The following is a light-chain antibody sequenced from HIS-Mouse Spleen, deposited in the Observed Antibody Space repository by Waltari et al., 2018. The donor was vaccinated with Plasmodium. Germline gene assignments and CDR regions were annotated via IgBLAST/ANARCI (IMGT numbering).Light chain of an antibody. V-gene: IGKV3-11*01. J-gene: IGKJ4*01. CDR3: QQRSNWPRVLT. Sequence: EIVLTQSPATLSLSPEERATLSCSASQSVSSYLAWYQQKPGQAPRLLIYDASNRATGIPARFSGSGSGTDFTLTISSLEPEDFAVYYCQQRSNWPRVLTFGGGTKVEIK. CDR2: DAS. CDR1: QSVSSY.